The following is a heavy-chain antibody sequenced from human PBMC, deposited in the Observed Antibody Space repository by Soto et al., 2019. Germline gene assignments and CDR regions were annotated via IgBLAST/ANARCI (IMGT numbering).Heavy chain of an antibody. CDR3: ARHVPYCSGGSCYYYYYYYMDV. CDR2: IYYSGST. J-gene: IGHJ6*03. V-gene: IGHV4-39*01. Sequence: QLQLQESGPGLVKPSETLSLTCTVSGGSISSSSYYWGWIRQPPGKGLEWIGSIYYSGSTYYNPSLESRVTISVDTSKNQFSLKLSSVTAADTAVYYCARHVPYCSGGSCYYYYYYYMDVWGKGTTVTVSS. D-gene: IGHD2-15*01. CDR1: GGSISSSSYY.